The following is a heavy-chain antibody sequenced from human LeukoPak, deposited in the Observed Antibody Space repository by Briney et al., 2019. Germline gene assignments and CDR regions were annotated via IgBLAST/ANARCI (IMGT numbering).Heavy chain of an antibody. CDR1: GFPFSSYW. CDR2: ITLDGSDS. D-gene: IGHD1-1*01. J-gene: IGHJ4*02. CDR3: TTENWYVFEN. Sequence: GGPLRLSCAASGFPFSSYWMAWVRQAPGKGLEWVATITLDGSDSYYVDSVKGRFTVSRDNAKNSLYLQMNSLRVEDTAVFYCTTENWYVFENWGQGSLVTVSS. V-gene: IGHV3-7*04.